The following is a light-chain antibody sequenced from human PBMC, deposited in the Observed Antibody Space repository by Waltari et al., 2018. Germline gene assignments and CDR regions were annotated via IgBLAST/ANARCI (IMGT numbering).Light chain of an antibody. V-gene: IGLV1-40*01. CDR3: QSFDIILTGWV. CDR1: SSNIGSDYH. Sequence: SVLTQPPSVTGAPGQRVTISCTGSSSNIGSDYHVHWYQQVPGMAPKLLLYGNNKRPSGVPDRCSGSKSGTSASLAIAGLQPEDEADYYCQSFDIILTGWVFGGGTRLTVL. J-gene: IGLJ3*02. CDR2: GNN.